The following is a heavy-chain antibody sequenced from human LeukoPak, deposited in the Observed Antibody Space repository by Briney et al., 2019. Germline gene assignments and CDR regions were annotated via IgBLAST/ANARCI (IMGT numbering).Heavy chain of an antibody. V-gene: IGHV3-74*01. Sequence: GGSLRLSCAASGFTFSSDWMHWVRQAPGKGLVWVSRINTDGSGRGTSYADSVKGRFTISRDNAKNTLYLQMNSLRVEDTAVYYCARDLRSAADYWGQGTLVTVSS. CDR3: ARDLRSAADY. CDR2: INTDGSGRGT. CDR1: GFTFSSDW. J-gene: IGHJ4*02.